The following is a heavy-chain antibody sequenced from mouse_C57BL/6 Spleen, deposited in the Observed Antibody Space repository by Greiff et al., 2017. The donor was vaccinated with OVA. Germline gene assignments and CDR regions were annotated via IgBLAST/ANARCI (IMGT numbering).Heavy chain of an antibody. CDR3: ARPYDSNFTGFAY. CDR1: GYTFTSYW. V-gene: IGHV1-55*01. CDR2: IYPGSGST. D-gene: IGHD2-5*01. Sequence: QVQLQQPGAELVKPGASVKMSCKASGYTFTSYWITWVKQRPGQGLEWIGDIYPGSGSTNYNEKFKSKATLTVDTSSSTAYMQLSSLTSEDAAVCNCARPYDSNFTGFAYWGQGTLVTVSA. J-gene: IGHJ3*01.